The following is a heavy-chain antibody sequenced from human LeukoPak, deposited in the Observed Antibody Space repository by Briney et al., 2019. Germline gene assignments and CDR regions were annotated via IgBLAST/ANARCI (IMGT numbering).Heavy chain of an antibody. CDR3: ARGSPYYYDSSGYQPYYYYMDV. J-gene: IGHJ6*03. CDR2: IYSGGST. D-gene: IGHD3-22*01. V-gene: IGHV3-53*01. Sequence: PGGSLRLSCAAPGFTVSSNYMSWVRQAPGKGLEWVSVIYSGGSTYYADSVKGRFTISRDNSKNTLYLQMNSLRAEDTAVYYCARGSPYYYDSSGYQPYYYYMDVWGKGTTVTVSS. CDR1: GFTVSSNY.